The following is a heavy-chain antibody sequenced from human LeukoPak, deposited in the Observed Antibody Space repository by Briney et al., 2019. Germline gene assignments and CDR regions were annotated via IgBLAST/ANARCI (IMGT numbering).Heavy chain of an antibody. CDR2: ISHSGAT. CDR3: AGTYYDFWSGYYHWFDP. V-gene: IGHV4-34*01. D-gene: IGHD3-3*01. CDR1: GGSFSDYQ. Sequence: PSETLSLTCAVSGGSFSDYQWNWIRQSPGKGLEWLGEISHSGATTYNPSLKSRVTISVDTSKNQFSLKLSSVTAADTAVYYCAGTYYDFWSGYYHWFDPWGQGTLVTVSS. J-gene: IGHJ5*02.